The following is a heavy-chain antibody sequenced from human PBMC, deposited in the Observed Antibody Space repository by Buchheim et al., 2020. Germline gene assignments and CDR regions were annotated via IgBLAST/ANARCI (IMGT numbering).Heavy chain of an antibody. V-gene: IGHV4-59*01. D-gene: IGHD3-9*01. CDR2: IFYTGST. CDR1: GGSISSYY. J-gene: IGHJ4*02. CDR3: ASRGLFDWALDY. Sequence: QVQLQESGPGLVKPSETLSLTCTVSGGSISSYYWSWIRQPPGKGLEWLAYIFYTGSTNYNTSLKSRVTISIDTSKNQVALKLSSVTAADTAVYYCASRGLFDWALDYWGQGAL.